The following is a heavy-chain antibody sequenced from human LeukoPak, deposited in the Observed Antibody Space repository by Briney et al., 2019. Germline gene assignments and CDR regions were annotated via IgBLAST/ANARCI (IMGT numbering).Heavy chain of an antibody. V-gene: IGHV3-30-3*02. D-gene: IGHD5-24*01. CDR1: GFTFSSYA. CDR3: GEEMAH. Sequence: VQPGRSLRLSCAASGFTFSSYAMHWVRQAPGKGLEWVAVISYDGSNKYYADSVKGRFTISRDNSKNTLYLQMNSLRAEDTAVYYCGEEMAHWGQGTLVTVSS. J-gene: IGHJ4*02. CDR2: ISYDGSNK.